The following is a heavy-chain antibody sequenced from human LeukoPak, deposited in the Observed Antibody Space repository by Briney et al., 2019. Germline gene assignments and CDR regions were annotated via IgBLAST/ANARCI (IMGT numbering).Heavy chain of an antibody. J-gene: IGHJ4*02. CDR2: ISYDGSNK. Sequence: GGSLRLSCVGSGFTFNNAWMNWVRQAPGKGLEWVAVISYDGSNKYYADSVKGRFTISRDNSKNTLYLQMNSLRAEDTAVYYCAKGGYRFLEWLYGYWGQGTLVTVSS. D-gene: IGHD3-3*01. CDR1: GFTFNNAW. V-gene: IGHV3-30*18. CDR3: AKGGYRFLEWLYGY.